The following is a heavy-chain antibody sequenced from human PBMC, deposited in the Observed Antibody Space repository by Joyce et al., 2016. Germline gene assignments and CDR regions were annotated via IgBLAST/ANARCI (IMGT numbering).Heavy chain of an antibody. V-gene: IGHV1-8*01. Sequence: QVQLVQSGAEVKTPGASVKVSCKASGYTFTSYDINWLRQAPGQGLEWMGWMSPINGHTGYAQRFQGRITLTRDTSVSTAYMDLSSLTSEDTAVYYCTRNVAFTGDFDSWGQGTLVIVSS. CDR1: GYTFTSYD. J-gene: IGHJ4*02. D-gene: IGHD3-10*01. CDR3: TRNVAFTGDFDS. CDR2: MSPINGHT.